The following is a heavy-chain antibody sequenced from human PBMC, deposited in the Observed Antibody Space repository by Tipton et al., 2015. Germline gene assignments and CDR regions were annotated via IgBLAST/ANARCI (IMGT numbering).Heavy chain of an antibody. J-gene: IGHJ4*02. V-gene: IGHV4-59*01. CDR3: ARTDALGPFDY. Sequence: LRLYCTVYRGSIRRFYWSWIRQPPGKGLEWIGYIFYDGSTNYNPSLKSRLTISVDTSKNQVSLRLSSVTAADTAVYFCARTDALGPFDYWGLGSLVPVSS. D-gene: IGHD2-8*01. CDR2: IFYDGST. CDR1: RGSIRRFY.